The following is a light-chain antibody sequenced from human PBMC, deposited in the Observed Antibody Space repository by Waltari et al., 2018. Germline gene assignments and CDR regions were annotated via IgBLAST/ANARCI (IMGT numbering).Light chain of an antibody. CDR3: NSYTSSASRV. CDR2: NVK. V-gene: IGLV2-14*03. Sequence: QSALTQPASVSGSPGQSITIPCTGTSRDVGGYDYVSWYQQHSGKAPKLIIFNVKNRPPGVSTRFSGSKSGNTASLTISGLQAEDEAHYYCNSYTSSASRVFGGGTKLTVL. CDR1: SRDVGGYDY. J-gene: IGLJ3*02.